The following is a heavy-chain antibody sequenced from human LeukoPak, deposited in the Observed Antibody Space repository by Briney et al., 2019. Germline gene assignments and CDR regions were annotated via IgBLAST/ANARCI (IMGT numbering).Heavy chain of an antibody. D-gene: IGHD5-18*01. CDR2: IYPGDSDT. CDR1: GSSFTSYW. Sequence: GESLKISCKGSGSSFTSYWIGWVRQMPGKGLEWMGIIYPGDSDTRYSPSFQGQVTISADKSISTAYLQWSSLKASDTAMYYCARDRDGYPGRGGRFDYWGQGTLVTVSS. V-gene: IGHV5-51*01. J-gene: IGHJ4*02. CDR3: ARDRDGYPGRGGRFDY.